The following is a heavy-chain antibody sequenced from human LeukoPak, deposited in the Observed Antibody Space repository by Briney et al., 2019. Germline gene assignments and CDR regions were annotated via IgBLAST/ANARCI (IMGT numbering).Heavy chain of an antibody. J-gene: IGHJ4*02. CDR2: TTSSSSYI. V-gene: IGHV3-21*04. Sequence: GGSLRLSCAASGFTFSSYNMNWVRQAPGKGLEWVSSTTSSSSYIYYADSVKGRFTISRDNAKNSLYLQMNSLRAEDTAVYYCAKKRSIYDGYFDYWGQGTLVTVSS. D-gene: IGHD3-3*01. CDR3: AKKRSIYDGYFDY. CDR1: GFTFSSYN.